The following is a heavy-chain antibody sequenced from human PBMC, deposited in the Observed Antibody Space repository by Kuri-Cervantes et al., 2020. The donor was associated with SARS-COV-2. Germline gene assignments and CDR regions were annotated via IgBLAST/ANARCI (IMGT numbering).Heavy chain of an antibody. Sequence: GESLKISCKGSGYSFTNYWIAWVRQMPGKGLEWMGIIYPGDSDTKYSPSFQGQVTTSADKSISTAFLQWSSLKASDTAMYYCARRAYGEQVDYYYMDVWGKGTTVTVSS. J-gene: IGHJ6*03. V-gene: IGHV5-51*01. CDR3: ARRAYGEQVDYYYMDV. CDR2: IYPGDSDT. CDR1: GYSFTNYW. D-gene: IGHD4-17*01.